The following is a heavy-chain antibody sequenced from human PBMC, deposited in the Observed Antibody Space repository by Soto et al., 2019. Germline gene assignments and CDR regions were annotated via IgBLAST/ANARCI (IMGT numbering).Heavy chain of an antibody. V-gene: IGHV3-66*01. CDR1: GFTVSSSY. Sequence: EVPLVESGGGLVQPGDSLRLSCAASGFTVSSSYMTWVRQAPGKGLEWVSVTYSGGNSYYADSMKGRFTISRDNSKTTRHLQMNRLRAEDTAVYYWARAPDDRVAAAGTYWDFDLWGRGTLVAVSS. D-gene: IGHD6-13*01. CDR3: ARAPDDRVAAAGTYWDFDL. CDR2: TYSGGNS. J-gene: IGHJ2*01.